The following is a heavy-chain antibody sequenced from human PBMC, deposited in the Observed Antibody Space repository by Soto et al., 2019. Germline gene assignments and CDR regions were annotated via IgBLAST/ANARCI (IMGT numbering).Heavy chain of an antibody. CDR1: GFTFSSYA. V-gene: IGHV3-30-3*01. CDR2: ISYDGSNK. CDR3: ARDGGGSYYHGAFDI. Sequence: GESLKISCAASGFTFSSYAMHWVRQAPGKGLEWVAVISYDGSNKYYADSVKGRFTISRDNSKNTLYLQMNSLRAEDTAVYYCARDGGGSYYHGAFDIWGQGTMVTVSS. J-gene: IGHJ3*02. D-gene: IGHD1-26*01.